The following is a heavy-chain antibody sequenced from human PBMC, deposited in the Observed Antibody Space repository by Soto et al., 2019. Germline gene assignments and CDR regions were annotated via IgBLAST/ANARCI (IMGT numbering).Heavy chain of an antibody. CDR3: ARAYCGGDCYSEDWYFDL. Sequence: QVQLVESGGGVVQPGRSLRLSCAASGFTFSSYAMHWVRQAPGKGLEWVAVISYDGSNKYYADSVKGRFTISRDNSKNTLYLQMNSLRAEDTAVYYCARAYCGGDCYSEDWYFDLWGRGTLVTVSS. CDR1: GFTFSSYA. J-gene: IGHJ2*01. CDR2: ISYDGSNK. V-gene: IGHV3-30-3*01. D-gene: IGHD2-21*02.